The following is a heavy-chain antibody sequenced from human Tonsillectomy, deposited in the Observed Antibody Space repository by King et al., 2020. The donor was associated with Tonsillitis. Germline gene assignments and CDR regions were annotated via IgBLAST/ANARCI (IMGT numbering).Heavy chain of an antibody. Sequence: QLQESGPGLVKPSETLSLTCTVSGDSISSYYWSWIRQPPGKGLEWIGYIYYSGSTNYSPSLKSRVTISIDTSKNQFSLYLNSVTAADTAIYYCARRTSVEDFDLWGQGTLVTVSS. V-gene: IGHV4-59*08. CDR1: GDSISSYY. CDR2: IYYSGST. CDR3: ARRTSVEDFDL. D-gene: IGHD1-14*01. J-gene: IGHJ4*02.